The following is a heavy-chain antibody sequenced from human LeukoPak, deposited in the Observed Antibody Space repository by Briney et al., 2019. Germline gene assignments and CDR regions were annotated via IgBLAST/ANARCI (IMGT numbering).Heavy chain of an antibody. V-gene: IGHV4-4*07. CDR1: GGSFSGYY. CDR2: IYTSGST. J-gene: IGHJ4*02. Sequence: PSETLSLTCAVYGGSFSGYYWSWIRQPAGKGLEWIGRIYTSGSTNYNPSLKSRVTMSVDTSKNQFSLKLSSVTAADTAVYYCAREGIYDSSGYRPYYFDYWGQGTLVTVSS. D-gene: IGHD3-22*01. CDR3: AREGIYDSSGYRPYYFDY.